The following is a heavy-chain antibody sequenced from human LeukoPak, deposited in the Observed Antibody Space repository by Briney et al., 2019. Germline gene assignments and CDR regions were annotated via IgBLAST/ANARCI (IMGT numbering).Heavy chain of an antibody. CDR1: GFTFSDYG. Sequence: GGSLRLSCAASGFTFSDYGMHWVRPAPGKGLEWVAVISYDGSNKYSADSVKGRFTISRDNSKNTLYLQMNSLRAEDTAVYYCAKDEDYGDYVLSYWGQGTLVTVSS. V-gene: IGHV3-30*18. CDR2: ISYDGSNK. CDR3: AKDEDYGDYVLSY. J-gene: IGHJ4*02. D-gene: IGHD4-17*01.